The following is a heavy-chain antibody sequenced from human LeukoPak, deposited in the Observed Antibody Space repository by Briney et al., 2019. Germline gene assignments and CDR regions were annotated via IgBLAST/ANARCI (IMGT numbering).Heavy chain of an antibody. CDR2: ISGSGGNT. V-gene: IGHV3-23*01. Sequence: GESLKISCSASGFAFSGFAMGWVRQAPGKGLEWVSSISGSGGNTYYADSVEGRFTISRDNSRNTLYLQMNSLRAEDTALYYCARGRGGDYVPSRFDYWGQGTLVTVSS. J-gene: IGHJ4*02. CDR1: GFAFSGFA. D-gene: IGHD4-17*01. CDR3: ARGRGGDYVPSRFDY.